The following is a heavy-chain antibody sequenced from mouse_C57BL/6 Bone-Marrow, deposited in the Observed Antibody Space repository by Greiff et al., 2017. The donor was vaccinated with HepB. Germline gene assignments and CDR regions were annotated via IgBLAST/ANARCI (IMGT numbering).Heavy chain of an antibody. CDR3: ASDYDGSDMDY. D-gene: IGHD1-1*01. J-gene: IGHJ4*01. CDR2: IDPSDSET. Sequence: QVQLQQPGAELVRPGSSVKLSCKASGYTFTSYWMHWVKQRPIQGLEWIGNIDPSDSETHYNQKFKDKATLTVDKSSSTAYMQLSSLTSEDSAVYYCASDYDGSDMDYWGQGTSVTVSS. CDR1: GYTFTSYW. V-gene: IGHV1-52*01.